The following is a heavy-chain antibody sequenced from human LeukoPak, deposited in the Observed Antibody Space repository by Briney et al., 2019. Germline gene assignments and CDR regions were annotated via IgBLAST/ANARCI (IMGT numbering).Heavy chain of an antibody. CDR2: ISSGSTYI. CDR3: AGSDTIGYLPREWDYWYFDL. CDR1: GFTFSSYT. V-gene: IGHV3-21*01. Sequence: GGSLRLSCAASGFTFSSYTMKWVRQAPGKGLEWVSSISSGSTYIYYADSVKGRFTISRDNAKNSLYLQIYSLRAEDTAVYYCAGSDTIGYLPREWDYWYFDLWGRGTLVTVSS. J-gene: IGHJ2*01. D-gene: IGHD3-22*01.